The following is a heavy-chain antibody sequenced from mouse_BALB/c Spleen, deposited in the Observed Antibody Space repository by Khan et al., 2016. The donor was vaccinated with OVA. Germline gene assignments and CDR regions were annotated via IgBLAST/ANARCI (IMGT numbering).Heavy chain of an antibody. J-gene: IGHJ3*01. CDR3: GRDGAYHRNDGWFAY. Sequence: QVQLKQSGAELARPGASVKMSCKASGYTFTNYTIHWIKLRPGQGLEWIGYINPSNGYTNYNQKFRDKATLTADKSSTTAYMQLSSLTSDDSAVYNCGRDGAYHRNDGWFAYWGQGTLVTVSA. D-gene: IGHD2-14*01. CDR1: GYTFTNYT. CDR2: INPSNGYT. V-gene: IGHV1-4*01.